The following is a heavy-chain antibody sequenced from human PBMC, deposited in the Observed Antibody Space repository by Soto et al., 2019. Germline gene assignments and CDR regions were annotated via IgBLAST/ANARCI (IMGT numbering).Heavy chain of an antibody. J-gene: IGHJ4*02. CDR2: FDPEDGET. CDR3: AAIPPTPASNWNDGHNGRGGEFDY. V-gene: IGHV1-24*01. CDR1: GYTLTELS. Sequence: ASVKVSCKVSGYTLTELSMHWVRQAPGKGLEWMGGFDPEDGETIYAQKFQGRVTMTEDTSTDTAYMELSSLRSEDTAVYYCAAIPPTPASNWNDGHNGRGGEFDYWGQGTLVTVSS. D-gene: IGHD1-1*01.